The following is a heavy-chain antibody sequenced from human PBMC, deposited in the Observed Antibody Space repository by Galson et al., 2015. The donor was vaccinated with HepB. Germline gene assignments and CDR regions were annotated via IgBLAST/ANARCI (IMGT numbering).Heavy chain of an antibody. V-gene: IGHV3-48*03. J-gene: IGHJ2*01. D-gene: IGHD3-16*01. CDR1: EFTFRNYE. Sequence: LRLSCAAPEFTFRNYEMNWVRQAPGKGLQWVSYISSRSSSIYYADSVRGRFTISRDNAKKSLYLQMNSLRVEDTAVYYCARVIRHFDLWGRGTLVTVSS. CDR2: ISSRSSSI. CDR3: ARVIRHFDL.